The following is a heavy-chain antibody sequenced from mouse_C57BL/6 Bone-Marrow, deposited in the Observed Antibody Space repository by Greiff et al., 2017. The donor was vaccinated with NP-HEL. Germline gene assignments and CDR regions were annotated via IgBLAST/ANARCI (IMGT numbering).Heavy chain of an antibody. CDR2: IDPENGDT. CDR1: GFNIKDDY. CDR3: TAFPALVAY. V-gene: IGHV14-4*01. Sequence: VQLQQSGAELVRPGASVKLSCTASGFNIKDDYMHWVKQRPEQGLEWIGWIDPENGDTEYASKFQGKATITADTSSNTAYLQLSSLTSEDTAVYYCTAFPALVAYWGQGTLVTVSA. J-gene: IGHJ3*01.